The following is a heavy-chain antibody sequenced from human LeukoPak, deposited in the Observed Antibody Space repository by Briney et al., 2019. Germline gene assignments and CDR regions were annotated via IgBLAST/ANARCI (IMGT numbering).Heavy chain of an antibody. CDR3: AKRRTTVITMDYFDY. Sequence: PGGSLRLSCAASGFSFSNYAMSWVRQAPGKGLEWVSGISGGTGTPFYADSVKGRFTIFRDNSKNTLYLQMSSLGGEDTAVYYCAKRRTTVITMDYFDYWGQGTLVTVSS. D-gene: IGHD4-17*01. CDR2: ISGGTGTP. V-gene: IGHV3-23*01. J-gene: IGHJ4*02. CDR1: GFSFSNYA.